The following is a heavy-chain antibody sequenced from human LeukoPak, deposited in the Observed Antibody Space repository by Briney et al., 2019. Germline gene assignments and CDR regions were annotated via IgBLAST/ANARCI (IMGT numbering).Heavy chain of an antibody. V-gene: IGHV4-34*01. D-gene: IGHD6-13*01. CDR3: ASQRIAAVLRFAP. CDR1: GGSFSGYY. J-gene: IGHJ5*02. Sequence: SETLSLTCAVYGGSFSGYYWSWIRQPPGKGLEWIGEINHSGSTNYNPSLKSRVTISVDTSKNQFSLKLSSVTAADTAVYYCASQRIAAVLRFAPWGQGTLVTVSS. CDR2: INHSGST.